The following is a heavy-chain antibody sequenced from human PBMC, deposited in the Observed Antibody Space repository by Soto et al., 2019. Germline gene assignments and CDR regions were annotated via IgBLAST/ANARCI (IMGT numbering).Heavy chain of an antibody. D-gene: IGHD6-13*01. CDR1: GFSLSNAGLG. Sequence: QVTVKESGPVLVKPTETLTLTCTVSGFSLSNAGLGVSWIRQPPGKALEWLAHIFSNDEKSYSTSLKSRLTISKDTPKSHVVLTMTTMDPVDTATYYCASSYSTSWYWFDSWGQGTLVTVSS. CDR3: ASSYSTSWYWFDS. J-gene: IGHJ5*01. CDR2: IFSNDEK. V-gene: IGHV2-26*01.